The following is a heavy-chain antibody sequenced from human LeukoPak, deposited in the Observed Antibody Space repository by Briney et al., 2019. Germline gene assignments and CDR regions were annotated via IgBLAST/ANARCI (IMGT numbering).Heavy chain of an antibody. CDR3: SNLMAAAGDDAFDI. CDR2: ISGRGGRT. J-gene: IGHJ3*02. V-gene: IGHV3-23*01. Sequence: GGSLRPSCAAPGFTFRSYAMSWVRQAPGKGLEWVSAISGRGGRTYYARSVKGRFTISRNNSKNRMYLQMNSLRAEYTAVNYCSNLMAAAGDDAFDIWGQGTMVTVSS. D-gene: IGHD6-25*01. CDR1: GFTFRSYA.